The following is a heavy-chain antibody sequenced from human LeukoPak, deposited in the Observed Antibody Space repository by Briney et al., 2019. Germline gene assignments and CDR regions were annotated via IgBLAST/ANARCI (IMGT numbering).Heavy chain of an antibody. CDR1: GGSISSYY. Sequence: SETLSLTCTVSGGSISSYYWSWVRQPPGKGLEWIGYIYYSWSTNYNPSLKSRVTISVDTSKNQFSLKLSSVTAADTAVYYCARGSGPGAFDIWGQGTMVTVSS. CDR3: ARGSGPGAFDI. D-gene: IGHD1-26*01. CDR2: IYYSWST. J-gene: IGHJ3*02. V-gene: IGHV4-59*01.